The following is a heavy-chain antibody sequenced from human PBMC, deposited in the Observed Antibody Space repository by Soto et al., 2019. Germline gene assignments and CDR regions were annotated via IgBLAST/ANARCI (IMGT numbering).Heavy chain of an antibody. V-gene: IGHV3-74*03. Sequence: ELQLVESGGGLVQPGGSLRLSCAASGFTFSSYWMHWVRQVPGKGLVWVSHIDSDGNSTTYADSVKGRFTISRDNAKNTVYLQMNSLRAEDTAVYYCVRDDVGVGIDYWGLGTLVTVSS. CDR3: VRDDVGVGIDY. J-gene: IGHJ4*02. CDR1: GFTFSSYW. D-gene: IGHD1-26*01. CDR2: IDSDGNST.